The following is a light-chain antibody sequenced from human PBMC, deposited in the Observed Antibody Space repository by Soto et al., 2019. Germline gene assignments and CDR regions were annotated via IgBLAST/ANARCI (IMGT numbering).Light chain of an antibody. J-gene: IGLJ2*01. CDR1: SSNIGSKY. Sequence: QAVVTQPPSASGTPGQRVTISCSGSSSNIGSKYVYWYQQLPGTAPNLLIYRHNKRPSGVPDRFSGSKSGTSASLAISGLRSEDEADCYCAALDANVGGPAFGVGTKLTVL. CDR2: RHN. V-gene: IGLV1-47*01. CDR3: AALDANVGGPA.